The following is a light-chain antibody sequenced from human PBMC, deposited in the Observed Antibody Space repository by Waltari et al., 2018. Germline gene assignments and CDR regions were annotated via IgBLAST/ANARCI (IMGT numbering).Light chain of an antibody. CDR3: QQYYSTLWT. V-gene: IGKV4-1*01. CDR2: WAS. Sequence: DIVMTQSPDSLAVSLGERATINCKSTQSFLYSSNNKNYFAWYPQKPGQPPKLLIYWASTRESGVPDRFSGSGSGTDFTLTISSLQAEDVAVYYCQQYYSTLWTFGQGTKVEIK. CDR1: QSFLYSSNNKNY. J-gene: IGKJ1*01.